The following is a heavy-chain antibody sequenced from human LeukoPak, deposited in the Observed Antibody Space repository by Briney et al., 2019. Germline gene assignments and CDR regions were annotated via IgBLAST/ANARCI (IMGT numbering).Heavy chain of an antibody. Sequence: SETLSLTCTVSGGSISSSSYSWGWIRQPPGKGLEWIGSIYYSGSTYYNPSLKSRVTISVDTSKNQFSLKLSSVTAADTAVYYCARHPFPYYFDYWGQGTLVTVSS. V-gene: IGHV4-39*01. D-gene: IGHD2-21*01. J-gene: IGHJ4*02. CDR3: ARHPFPYYFDY. CDR1: GGSISSSSYS. CDR2: IYYSGST.